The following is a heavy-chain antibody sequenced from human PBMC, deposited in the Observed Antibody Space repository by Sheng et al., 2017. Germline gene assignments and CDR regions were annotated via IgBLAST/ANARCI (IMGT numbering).Heavy chain of an antibody. J-gene: IGHJ4*02. V-gene: IGHV4-34*01. D-gene: IGHD3-22*01. CDR2: INHSGST. CDR1: GGSFSGYY. Sequence: QVQLQQWGAGLLKPSETLSLTCAVYGGSFSGYYWSWIRQPPGKGLEWIGEINHSGSTNYNPSLKSRVTISVDTSKNQFSLKLSSVTAADTAVYYCARAKKTYYYDSSGYSRSYYFDYWGQGTLVTVSS. CDR3: ARAKKTYYYDSSGYSRSYYFDY.